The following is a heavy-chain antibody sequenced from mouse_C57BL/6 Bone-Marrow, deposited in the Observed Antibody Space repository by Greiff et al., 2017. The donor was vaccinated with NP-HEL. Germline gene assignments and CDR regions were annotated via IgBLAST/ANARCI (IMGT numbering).Heavy chain of an antibody. V-gene: IGHV5-4*03. J-gene: IGHJ3*01. CDR2: ISDGGSYT. D-gene: IGHD2-5*01. CDR3: ARVYYSIAWFAY. CDR1: GFTFSSYA. Sequence: EVMLVESGGGLVKPGGSLKLSCAASGFTFSSYAMSWVRQTPEKRLEWVATISDGGSYTYYPDNVKGRFTISRDNAKNNLYLQMSHLKSEDTAMYYCARVYYSIAWFAYWGQGTLVTVSA.